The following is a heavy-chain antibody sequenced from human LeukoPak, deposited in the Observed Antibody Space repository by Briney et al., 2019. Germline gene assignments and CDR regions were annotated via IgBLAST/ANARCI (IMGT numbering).Heavy chain of an antibody. D-gene: IGHD6-19*01. CDR1: GSTFSSFA. J-gene: IGHJ4*02. CDR3: ARAGSGYSNGWYDY. V-gene: IGHV3-64*01. Sequence: GGSLRLSCAASGSTFSSFAMHWVRQAPGKGLEYVSGTSTNGGTTYYANSVKGRFTVSRDNSKNTLYLQMGSLRAEDMAVYYCARAGSGYSNGWYDYWGQGTLVTVSS. CDR2: TSTNGGTT.